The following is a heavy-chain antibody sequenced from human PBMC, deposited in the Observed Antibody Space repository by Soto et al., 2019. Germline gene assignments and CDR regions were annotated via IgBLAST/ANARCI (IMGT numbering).Heavy chain of an antibody. CDR1: GFIFEDHA. Sequence: EVQLVESGGGLVQPGRSLRLSCAASGFIFEDHAMHWVRQPPGKGLEWVAGINWNGGSTNHAASVRGRFTISRDNAKNSLYLQMNGLRPEDTALYYCAKVLAKNGYNYDSWGQGTLITVSS. CDR2: INWNGGST. CDR3: AKVLAKNGYNYDS. D-gene: IGHD5-12*01. V-gene: IGHV3-9*01. J-gene: IGHJ5*01.